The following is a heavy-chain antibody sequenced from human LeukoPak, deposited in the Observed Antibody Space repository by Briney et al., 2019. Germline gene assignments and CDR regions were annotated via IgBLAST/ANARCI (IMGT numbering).Heavy chain of an antibody. CDR3: ARLVRIQLWFRERYFDY. J-gene: IGHJ4*02. CDR2: IYPGDSDT. Sequence: GESLQISCKGSGYSFTSYWIGWVRQLPGKGLEWMGIIYPGDSDTRYSPSFQGQVTISADKSISTAYLQWSSLKASDTAMYYCARLVRIQLWFRERYFDYWGQGTLVTVSS. CDR1: GYSFTSYW. V-gene: IGHV5-51*01. D-gene: IGHD5-18*01.